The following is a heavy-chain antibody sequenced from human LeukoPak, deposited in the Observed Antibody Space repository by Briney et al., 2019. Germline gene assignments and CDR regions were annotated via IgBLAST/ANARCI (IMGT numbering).Heavy chain of an antibody. V-gene: IGHV4-59*13. CDR2: IYYSGST. D-gene: IGHD5-24*01. CDR3: ARASVEMATEISLPFDY. CDR1: GGSISSYY. J-gene: IGHJ4*02. Sequence: SSETLSLTCTVSGGSISSYYWSWIRQPPGKGLEWIGYIYYSGSTNYNPSLKSRVTISVDTSKNQFSLKLSSVTAADTAVYYCARASVEMATEISLPFDYWGQGTLATVSS.